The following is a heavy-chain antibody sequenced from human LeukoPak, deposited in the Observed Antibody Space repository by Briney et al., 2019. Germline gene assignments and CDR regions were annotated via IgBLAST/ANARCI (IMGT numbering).Heavy chain of an antibody. D-gene: IGHD3-10*01. Sequence: QPGGSLRLSCVVSGFTFKTHDMTWVRQAPGKGLEWVSTISGSGDTTYYADSVKGRFTISRDNSKNTLFLQMNSPRAQDTAIYYCAKASYYLGYYYGMDVWGQGTTVTVSS. CDR2: ISGSGDTT. CDR3: AKASYYLGYYYGMDV. CDR1: GFTFKTHD. V-gene: IGHV3-23*01. J-gene: IGHJ6*02.